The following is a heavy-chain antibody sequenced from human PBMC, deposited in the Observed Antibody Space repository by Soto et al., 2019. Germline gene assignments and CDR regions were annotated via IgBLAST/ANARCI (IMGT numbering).Heavy chain of an antibody. D-gene: IGHD6-19*01. CDR3: AKDLAGKGDFYYYYGVDV. Sequence: SLRLSCAASGFTFDNFAMHWVRQAPGKGLEWVSGISWNSGSIGYADSVKARFTISRDNAKNSLYLQMNSLRAEDTALYYCAKDLAGKGDFYYYYGVDVWGQGTTVTVSS. J-gene: IGHJ6*02. CDR2: ISWNSGSI. CDR1: GFTFDNFA. V-gene: IGHV3-9*01.